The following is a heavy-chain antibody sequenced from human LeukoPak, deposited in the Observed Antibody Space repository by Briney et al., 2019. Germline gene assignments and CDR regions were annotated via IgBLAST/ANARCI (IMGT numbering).Heavy chain of an antibody. CDR3: ARHTIRGYDVSTFDY. J-gene: IGHJ4*02. CDR1: GGSLSSSSYY. CDR2: IYYSGST. V-gene: IGHV4-39*01. D-gene: IGHD5-12*01. Sequence: SETLSLTCTVSGGSLSSSSYYWGWIGQPPGKGLEWIGSIYYSGSTYYNPSLKSRVTISVDTSKNQFSLKLSSVTAADTAVYCCARHTIRGYDVSTFDYWGQGTLVTVSS.